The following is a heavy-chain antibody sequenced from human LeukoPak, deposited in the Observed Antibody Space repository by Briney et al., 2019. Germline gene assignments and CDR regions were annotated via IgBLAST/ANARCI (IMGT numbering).Heavy chain of an antibody. CDR2: ISIYNGNT. CDR3: ASNARGDSLTFDY. CDR1: VYTLSNYG. V-gene: IGHV1-18*04. Sequence: GASVKVSLKASVYTLSNYGVNRVRQAPGQGLEWMGWISIYNGNTENAQILQGRVTIATDTSTSTVYMELTSLRSDDTAVYCCASNARGDSLTFDYWGQGTLVTVSP. J-gene: IGHJ4*02. D-gene: IGHD2-21*02.